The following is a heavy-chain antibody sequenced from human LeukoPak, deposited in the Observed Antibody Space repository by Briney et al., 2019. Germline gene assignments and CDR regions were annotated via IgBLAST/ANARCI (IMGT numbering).Heavy chain of an antibody. CDR2: ISGSGGST. J-gene: IGHJ4*02. CDR3: AREISSGYYGGYYFDY. D-gene: IGHD3-22*01. Sequence: GSLRLSCAASGFTFSTYAMSWVRQAPGKGLEWVSSISGSGGSTYYADSVKGRFTISRDNSKNTLYLQMDSLRAEDTAVYYCAREISSGYYGGYYFDYWGQGTLVTVSS. CDR1: GFTFSTYA. V-gene: IGHV3-23*01.